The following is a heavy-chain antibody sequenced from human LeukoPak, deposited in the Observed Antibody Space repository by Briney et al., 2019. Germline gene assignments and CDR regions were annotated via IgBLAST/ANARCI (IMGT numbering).Heavy chain of an antibody. CDR3: ARRHCSGGSCYLDH. CDR2: IFSGGST. V-gene: IGHV3-53*01. CDR1: GFIFSSNT. Sequence: GGSLRLSCAASGFIFSSNTMTWVRQSPGKGLEWVSIIFSGGSTYYTDSVKGRFTLSRDNSKNTLYLQMNSLRAEDTAIYYCARRHCSGGSCYLDHWGQGSLVTVSS. J-gene: IGHJ4*02. D-gene: IGHD2-15*01.